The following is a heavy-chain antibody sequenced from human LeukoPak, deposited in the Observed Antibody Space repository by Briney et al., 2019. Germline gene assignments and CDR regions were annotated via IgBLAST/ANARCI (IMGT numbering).Heavy chain of an antibody. CDR2: IYPGDSDT. CDR1: GYTFTNYW. CDR3: ARHITPADNVRRLDY. V-gene: IGHV5-51*01. D-gene: IGHD2-2*01. Sequence: GESLKISCKGSGYTFTNYWIGWVRQMPGKGLEWMGIIYPGDSDTSYSPSFQGQVTISADKSISTAYLHWSSLKASDTDMYYCARHITPADNVRRLDYWGQGILVTVSS. J-gene: IGHJ4*02.